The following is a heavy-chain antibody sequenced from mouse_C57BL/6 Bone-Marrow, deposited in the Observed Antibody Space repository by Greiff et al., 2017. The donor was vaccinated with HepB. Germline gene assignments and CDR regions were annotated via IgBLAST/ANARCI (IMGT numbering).Heavy chain of an antibody. CDR2: ISDGGSYT. CDR3: ARYGNYNAMDY. V-gene: IGHV5-4*01. J-gene: IGHJ4*01. Sequence: EVQLVESGGGLVKPGGSLKLSCAASGFTFSSYAMSWVRQTPDKRLEWVATISDGGSYTYYPDNVKGRFPISRDNAKNNLYLQMSHLKSEDTAMYYCARYGNYNAMDYWGQGTSVTVSS. CDR1: GFTFSSYA. D-gene: IGHD2-1*01.